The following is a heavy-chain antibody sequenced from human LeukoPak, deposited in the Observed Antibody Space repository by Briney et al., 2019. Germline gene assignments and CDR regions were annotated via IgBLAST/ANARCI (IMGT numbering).Heavy chain of an antibody. Sequence: GRSLRLSCAASGFTFSSYGMHWVRQAPGKGLEWVAVISYDGSNKYYADSVKGRFTISRDNSKNTLYLQMNSLRAEDTAVYYCAKDRNYDFWSGYCYYGMDVWGQGTTVTVSS. J-gene: IGHJ6*02. CDR2: ISYDGSNK. CDR3: AKDRNYDFWSGYCYYGMDV. CDR1: GFTFSSYG. D-gene: IGHD3-3*01. V-gene: IGHV3-30*18.